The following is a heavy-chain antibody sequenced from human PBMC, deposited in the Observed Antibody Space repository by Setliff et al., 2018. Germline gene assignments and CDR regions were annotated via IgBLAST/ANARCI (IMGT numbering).Heavy chain of an antibody. CDR3: ARISASSSHFDY. CDR2: IDWDDDK. V-gene: IGHV2-70*04. CDR1: GFSLNTSGMR. Sequence: GSGPTLGNPTQTLTLTCTFSGFSLNTSGMRVSWIRRPPGKALEWLARIDWDDDKFYSTSLKTRHTISKDTSKKQVVLTMTNMDPVDTATYYCARISASSSHFDYLGPGTLVTVS. D-gene: IGHD6-13*01. J-gene: IGHJ4*02.